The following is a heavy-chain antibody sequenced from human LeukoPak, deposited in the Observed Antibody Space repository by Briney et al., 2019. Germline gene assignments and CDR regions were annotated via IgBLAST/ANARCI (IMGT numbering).Heavy chain of an antibody. V-gene: IGHV3-33*01. Sequence: GGSLRLSCAASGFTFSSYGMHWVRQAPGKGLEWVAVIWYDGSNKYYADSVKGRFTISRDNSKNTLYLQMNSLRAEDTAVYYCARDRCTNGVCYNFDYWGQGTLVTVSS. J-gene: IGHJ4*02. D-gene: IGHD2-8*01. CDR3: ARDRCTNGVCYNFDY. CDR1: GFTFSSYG. CDR2: IWYDGSNK.